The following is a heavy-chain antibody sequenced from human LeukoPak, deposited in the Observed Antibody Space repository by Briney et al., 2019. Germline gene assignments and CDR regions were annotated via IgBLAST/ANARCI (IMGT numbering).Heavy chain of an antibody. Sequence: ASVKVSCKASGYTFTDYYVHWVRQAPGQGLEWMGWINPSSGGTNSAQQFQGRVTMARDTSASTAYMELSRLTSDDTAVYYCARAAPRDYAGGSWFFDWFDPWGQGTLVTVSS. V-gene: IGHV1-2*02. CDR1: GYTFTDYY. CDR2: INPSSGGT. J-gene: IGHJ5*02. CDR3: ARAAPRDYAGGSWFFDWFDP. D-gene: IGHD2-15*01.